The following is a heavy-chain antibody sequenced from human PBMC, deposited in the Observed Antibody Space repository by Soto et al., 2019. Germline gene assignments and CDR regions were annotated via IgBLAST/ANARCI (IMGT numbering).Heavy chain of an antibody. CDR1: GFTFGTYA. V-gene: IGHV3-23*01. D-gene: IGHD6-6*01. Sequence: PGGSLRLSCAASGFTFGTYAMSWVRQAPGKGLEWVSGITGSGGSTDYADSVKGRFTISRDTSRNTLYLEMSRLSVEDTAIYYFAREYRTSSHSDYCGQGTLVTV. J-gene: IGHJ4*02. CDR3: AREYRTSSHSDY. CDR2: ITGSGGST.